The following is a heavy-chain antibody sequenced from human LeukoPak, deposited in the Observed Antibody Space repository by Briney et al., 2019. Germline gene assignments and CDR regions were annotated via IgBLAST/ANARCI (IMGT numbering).Heavy chain of an antibody. Sequence: AASVKVSCKASGGTFSSYAISWVRQAPGQGLEWMGAIIPIFGTANYAQKFQGRVTITADESTSTAYMELSSLRSEDTAVYYCASSSSGYYYPEGYWGQGTLVTVSS. CDR1: GGTFSSYA. J-gene: IGHJ4*02. CDR2: IIPIFGTA. V-gene: IGHV1-69*01. CDR3: ASSSSGYYYPEGY. D-gene: IGHD3-22*01.